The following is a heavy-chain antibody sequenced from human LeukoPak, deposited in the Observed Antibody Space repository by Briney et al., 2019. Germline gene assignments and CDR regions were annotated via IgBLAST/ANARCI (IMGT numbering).Heavy chain of an antibody. J-gene: IGHJ4*02. CDR2: TNQDGSEE. V-gene: IGHV3-7*01. Sequence: GGSLRLSCAASGFSFSSYWMSWVRQAPGKGLEWVANTNQDGSEEHYMDSVKARFIISRDNAKNSLSLQMDSLRAEDTAVYYCVRDGGVSGYDLLDYWGQGTLVTVSS. CDR3: VRDGGVSGYDLLDY. CDR1: GFSFSSYW. D-gene: IGHD5-12*01.